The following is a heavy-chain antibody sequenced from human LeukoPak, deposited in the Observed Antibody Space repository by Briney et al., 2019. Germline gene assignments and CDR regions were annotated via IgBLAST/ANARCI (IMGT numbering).Heavy chain of an antibody. D-gene: IGHD6-19*01. CDR1: GFTFTSHW. V-gene: IGHV3-7*03. CDR2: IKQDGNEK. CDR3: ARDLRYSSGWYQGALDI. J-gene: IGHJ3*02. Sequence: GGSLRLSCAASGFTFTSHWMSWVRQAPGKGLEWVANIKQDGNEKYYVDSVKGRFTISRENDKNSLYLQMNSLRAEDTAVYYCARDLRYSSGWYQGALDIWGQGTMVTVSS.